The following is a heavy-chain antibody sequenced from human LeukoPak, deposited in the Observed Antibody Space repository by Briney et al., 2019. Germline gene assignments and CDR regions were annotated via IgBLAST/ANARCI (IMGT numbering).Heavy chain of an antibody. CDR2: IYSGGST. J-gene: IGHJ4*02. D-gene: IGHD3-10*01. Sequence: GGSQRLSCAASGFTVSSNYMSWVRQAPGKGLEWVSVIYSGGSTYYADSVKGRFTISRDNSKNTLYLQMNSLRAEDTAVYYCASGGVYGSGSRLDYWGQGTLVTVSS. CDR3: ASGGVYGSGSRLDY. V-gene: IGHV3-66*01. CDR1: GFTVSSNY.